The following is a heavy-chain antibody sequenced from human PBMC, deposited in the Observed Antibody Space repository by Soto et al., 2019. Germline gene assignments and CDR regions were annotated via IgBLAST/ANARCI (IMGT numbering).Heavy chain of an antibody. CDR3: AREEVDYNAMRGYFDY. CDR1: KFTFNTYT. CDR2: ISSTSSHT. Sequence: GGSLRLSCAASKFTFNTYTMNWVRQAPGKGLEWVSSISSTSSHTYYADSVRGRFTISRDNAVNSLYLQMDNLRAEDTALYFCAREEVDYNAMRGYFDYWGQGALVTVSS. J-gene: IGHJ4*02. V-gene: IGHV3-21*01. D-gene: IGHD4-4*01.